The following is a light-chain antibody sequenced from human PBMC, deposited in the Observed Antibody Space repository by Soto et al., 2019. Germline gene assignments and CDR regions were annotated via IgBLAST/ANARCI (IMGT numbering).Light chain of an antibody. CDR1: TRDIAGYNY. J-gene: IGLJ1*01. V-gene: IGLV2-14*01. CDR3: TSFSSSPSLYV. Sequence: QSALTQPASVSGSLGQSITISCTGTTRDIAGYNYISWYQQLPGKAPKLMIYQITIRPSGISNRFSGSKSGNTASLTISGLQAEDEADYYCTSFSSSPSLYVFGTGTKVTVL. CDR2: QIT.